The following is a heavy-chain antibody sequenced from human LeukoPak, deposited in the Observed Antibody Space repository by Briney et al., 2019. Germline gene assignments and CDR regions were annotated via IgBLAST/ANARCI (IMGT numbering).Heavy chain of an antibody. CDR3: ARDYYRRKWFGEKIRGYDYYYMDV. CDR1: GFTFSSYG. V-gene: IGHV3-30*02. D-gene: IGHD3-10*01. Sequence: PGGSLRLSCAASGFTFSSYGMHWVRQAPGKGLEWVAFIRYDGSNKYYANSVKGRFTISRDNAKNSLYLQMNSLRAEDTAVYYCARDYYRRKWFGEKIRGYDYYYMDVWGKGTTVTISS. CDR2: IRYDGSNK. J-gene: IGHJ6*03.